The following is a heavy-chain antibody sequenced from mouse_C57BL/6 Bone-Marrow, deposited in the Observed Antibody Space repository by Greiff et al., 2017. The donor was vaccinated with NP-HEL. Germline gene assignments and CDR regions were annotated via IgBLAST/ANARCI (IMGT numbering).Heavy chain of an antibody. CDR2: ISSGGSYT. CDR1: GFTFSSYG. Sequence: EVQLVESGGDLVKPGGSLKLSCAASGFTFSSYGMSWVRLTPDKRLEWVATISSGGSYTYYPDSVKGRFTISRDNAKNTLYLQMSSLKSEDTAMYYCARHVMDYWGQGTSVTVSS. J-gene: IGHJ4*01. CDR3: ARHVMDY. V-gene: IGHV5-6*01.